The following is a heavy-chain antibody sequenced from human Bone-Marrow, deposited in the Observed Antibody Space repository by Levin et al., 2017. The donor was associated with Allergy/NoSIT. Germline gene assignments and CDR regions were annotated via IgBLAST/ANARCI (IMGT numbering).Heavy chain of an antibody. CDR1: GFSFGSFA. V-gene: IGHV3-23*01. J-gene: IGHJ5*01. CDR3: AKIEYYDILTGLSAIAS. CDR2: ISGTGGNT. Sequence: PGGSLRLSCAASGFSFGSFAMTWVRQAPGKGLEWVLAISGTGGNTYYADSVKGRFTVSRDNSKNTVFVQMNSLSAEDTAVYYCAKIEYYDILTGLSAIASWGQGTLVTVSS. D-gene: IGHD3-9*01.